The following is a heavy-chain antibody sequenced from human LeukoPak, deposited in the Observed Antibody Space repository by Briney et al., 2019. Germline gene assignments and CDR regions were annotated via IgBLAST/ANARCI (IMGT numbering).Heavy chain of an antibody. J-gene: IGHJ3*02. CDR1: GFTFSSYS. Sequence: GGSLRLSCAASGFTFSSYSMNWVRQAPGKGLEWVSSINSGSNYINYADSVKGRFTISRDNAKNSLYLQMDSLRAEDTAVYYCARDVVVVAGNSAFDIWGQGTMVTVSS. V-gene: IGHV3-21*01. CDR2: INSGSNYI. CDR3: ARDVVVVAGNSAFDI. D-gene: IGHD2-15*01.